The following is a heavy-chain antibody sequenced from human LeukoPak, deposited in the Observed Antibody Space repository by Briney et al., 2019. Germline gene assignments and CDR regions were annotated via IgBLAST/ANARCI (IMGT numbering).Heavy chain of an antibody. CDR2: IYPGDSDT. D-gene: IGHD6-13*01. J-gene: IGHJ4*02. CDR3: ARRVGSSWFFDY. CDR1: GYRFTSYW. V-gene: IGHV5-51*01. Sequence: GGSLQISCKGSGYRFTSYWIAWVRRMPGKGLEWMGIIYPGDSDTRYSPSFQGQVTISADKSISTAYLQWSSLKASDTAMYYCARRVGSSWFFDYWGQGTLVTVSS.